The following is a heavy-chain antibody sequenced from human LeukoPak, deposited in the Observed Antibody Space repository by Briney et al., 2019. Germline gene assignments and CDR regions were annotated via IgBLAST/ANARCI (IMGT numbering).Heavy chain of an antibody. J-gene: IGHJ4*02. D-gene: IGHD1-1*01. CDR2: ISYDGSNK. V-gene: IGHV3-30*18. Sequence: PGGSLRLSCAASGFTFSSYGMHWVRQAPGKGLEWVTVISYDGSNKYYADSVKGRFTISRDNSKNTLYLQMNSLRAEDTAVYYCAKTLNWNDVLFFDYWGQGTLVTVSS. CDR1: GFTFSSYG. CDR3: AKTLNWNDVLFFDY.